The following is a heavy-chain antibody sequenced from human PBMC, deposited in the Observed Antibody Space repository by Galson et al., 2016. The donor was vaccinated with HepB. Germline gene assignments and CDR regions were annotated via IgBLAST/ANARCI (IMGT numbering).Heavy chain of an antibody. CDR2: IIPILDTT. Sequence: SVKVSCKASGGSLISYAIAWVRQAPGQGLEWMGGIIPILDTTNYAQKFRDRVTITADESTSTVYMELSSLRSEDTAVYYCARQLYGGYVRYWGQGTLVTVSS. V-gene: IGHV1-69*13. CDR3: ARQLYGGYVRY. J-gene: IGHJ4*02. CDR1: GGSLISYA. D-gene: IGHD2-15*01.